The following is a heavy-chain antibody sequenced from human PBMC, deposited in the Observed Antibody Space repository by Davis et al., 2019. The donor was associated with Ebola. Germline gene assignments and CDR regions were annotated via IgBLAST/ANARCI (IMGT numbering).Heavy chain of an antibody. CDR3: ARELTFLGSTMIVVVTQNAFDI. J-gene: IGHJ3*02. Sequence: PGGSLRLSCTASGFTFGDYAMSWVRQAPGKGLEWVGFIRSKAYGGTTEYAASVKGRFTISRDDSKSIAYLQMNSLRAEDTAVYYCARELTFLGSTMIVVVTQNAFDIWGQGTMVTVSS. D-gene: IGHD3-22*01. CDR2: IRSKAYGGTT. V-gene: IGHV3-49*04. CDR1: GFTFGDYA.